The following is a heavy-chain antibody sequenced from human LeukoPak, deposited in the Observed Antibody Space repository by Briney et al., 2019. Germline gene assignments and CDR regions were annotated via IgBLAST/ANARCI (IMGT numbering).Heavy chain of an antibody. J-gene: IGHJ4*02. V-gene: IGHV3-66*01. CDR1: GFTVSSNY. CDR3: AREHGYKTFDY. CDR2: IYSGGST. Sequence: PGGSLRLSCAASGFTVSSNYMSWVRQAPGKGLEWVSVIYSGGSTYYADSVKGRFTISRDNSKNTLYLQMNSLRAEDTAVYYCAREHGYKTFDYWGQGTLVTVSS. D-gene: IGHD5-24*01.